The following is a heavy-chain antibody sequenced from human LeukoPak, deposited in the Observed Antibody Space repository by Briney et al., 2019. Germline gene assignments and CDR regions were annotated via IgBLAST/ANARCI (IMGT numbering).Heavy chain of an antibody. CDR1: GFTFSSYS. J-gene: IGHJ4*02. V-gene: IGHV3-21*01. D-gene: IGHD7-27*01. Sequence: GGSLRLSCAASGFTFSSYSMNWVRQAPGKGLEWVSSISSSSSYIYYADSVKGRFTISRDNAKNSLYLQMNSLRAEDTAVYYCARVRLPTWGSASFSYWGQGTLVTVSS. CDR2: ISSSSSYI. CDR3: ARVRLPTWGSASFSY.